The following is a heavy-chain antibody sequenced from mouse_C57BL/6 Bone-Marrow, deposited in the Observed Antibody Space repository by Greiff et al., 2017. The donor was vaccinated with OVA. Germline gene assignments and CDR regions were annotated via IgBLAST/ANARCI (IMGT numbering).Heavy chain of an antibody. CDR3: AREFITTVEVYFDV. CDR1: GYTFTSYW. CDR2: IDPSDSYT. J-gene: IGHJ1*03. V-gene: IGHV1-69*01. D-gene: IGHD1-1*01. Sequence: QVQLQQPGAELVMPGASVKLSCKASGYTFTSYWMHWVKQRPGQGLEWIGEIDPSDSYTNYNQKFKGKSTLTVYKSSSTAYMQLSSLTSEDSAVYYCAREFITTVEVYFDVWGTGTTVTVSS.